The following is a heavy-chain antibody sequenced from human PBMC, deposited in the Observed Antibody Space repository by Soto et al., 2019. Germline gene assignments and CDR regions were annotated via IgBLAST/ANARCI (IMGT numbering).Heavy chain of an antibody. CDR3: ARDRPPLPRIAAAGMTYYYYGMDV. CDR1: GGSITGYY. CDR2: IYYSGST. D-gene: IGHD6-13*01. V-gene: IGHV4-59*01. Sequence: LSLTCTVSGGSITGYYWSWIRQPPGKGLEWIGYIYYSGSTNYNPSLRSRVTISVDTSKNQFSLKLSSVTAADTAVYYCARDRPPLPRIAAAGMTYYYYGMDVWGQGTTVTVSS. J-gene: IGHJ6*02.